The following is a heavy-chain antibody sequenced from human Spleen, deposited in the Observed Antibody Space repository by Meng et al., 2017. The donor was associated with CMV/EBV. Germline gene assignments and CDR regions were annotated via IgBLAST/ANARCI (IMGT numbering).Heavy chain of an antibody. J-gene: IGHJ3*02. CDR3: AREGGLSSLGAFDI. CDR2: IASDDSFK. D-gene: IGHD2-8*02. CDR1: GFTFSNYA. Sequence: GESLKISCAASGFTFSNYAMHWVRQAPGKGLEWVAVIASDDSFKYYADSVKGRFTISRDTSKNTLYLQMNSLRTEDTAVYYCAREGGLSSLGAFDIWGQGTMVTVSS. V-gene: IGHV3-30-3*01.